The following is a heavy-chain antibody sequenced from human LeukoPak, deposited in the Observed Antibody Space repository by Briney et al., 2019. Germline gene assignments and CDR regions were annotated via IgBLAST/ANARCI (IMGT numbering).Heavy chain of an antibody. V-gene: IGHV3-43D*03. J-gene: IGHJ4*02. Sequence: PGGSLRLSCAASGFTFDDYAMHWVRQAPGKGLECVSLISWDGGSTYYADSVKGRFTISRDNSKNSLYLQMNSLRAEDTALYYCAKDMNRDGYNSLNYWGQGTLVTASS. CDR1: GFTFDDYA. D-gene: IGHD5-24*01. CDR2: ISWDGGST. CDR3: AKDMNRDGYNSLNY.